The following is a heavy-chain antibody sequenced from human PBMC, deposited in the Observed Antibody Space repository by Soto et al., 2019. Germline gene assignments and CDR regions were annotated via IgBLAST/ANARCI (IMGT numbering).Heavy chain of an antibody. D-gene: IGHD3-10*01. J-gene: IGHJ4*02. CDR3: ARQAGHGSGNLFFDS. V-gene: IGHV5-51*01. CDR1: GNTFTSYW. Sequence: GESLKISCKDSGNTFTSYWIGWVRQMPGKGLEWMGIIYPGDSDTRYNPSFQGQVTISADKSISTAYLQWSSLKASDTAMYYCARQAGHGSGNLFFDSWGQGTLVTVSS. CDR2: IYPGDSDT.